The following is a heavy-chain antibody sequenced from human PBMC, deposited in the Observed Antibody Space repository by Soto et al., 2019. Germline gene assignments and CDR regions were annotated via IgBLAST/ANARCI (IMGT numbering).Heavy chain of an antibody. Sequence: VRLSCAASGFTFSTYAMSWVRQAPGKGLEWVSAISGSGGNSTFYGDSVKGRFTISRDNSKNTLYLEMSSLGAEDTAVYYCAKGGGSCCFDCWGQGTLVTVSS. J-gene: IGHJ4*02. CDR2: ISGSGGNST. CDR3: AKGGGSCCFDC. CDR1: GFTFSTYA. V-gene: IGHV3-23*01. D-gene: IGHD2-15*01.